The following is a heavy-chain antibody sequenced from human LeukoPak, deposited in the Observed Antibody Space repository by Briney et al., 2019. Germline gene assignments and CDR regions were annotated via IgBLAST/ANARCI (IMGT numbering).Heavy chain of an antibody. V-gene: IGHV3-9*01. J-gene: IGHJ6*02. CDR1: GFDFEDYA. CDR3: TRGNYYAMVV. CDR2: ISWNSGAK. Sequence: GGSLRLSCAASGFDFEDYAIYWVRQVPGNGLEWVSGISWNSGAKAYADSVRGRFTVSRDNAKNSLYLQMNSLRAEDTAVYHCTRGNYYAMVVWGQGTTVTVSS.